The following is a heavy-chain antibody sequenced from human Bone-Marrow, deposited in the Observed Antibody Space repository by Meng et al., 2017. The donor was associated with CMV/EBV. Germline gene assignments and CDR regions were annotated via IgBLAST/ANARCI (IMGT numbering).Heavy chain of an antibody. Sequence: ASVKVSCKASGYTFTSYGISWVRQAPGQGLEWMGWISAYNGNTNYAQKLQGRVTMTTDTSTSTAYMELSSLRSEDTAVYYCARGNSAKYYYGMDVWGQGTTVTVSS. J-gene: IGHJ6*02. CDR2: ISAYNGNT. CDR1: GYTFTSYG. V-gene: IGHV1-18*01. CDR3: ARGNSAKYYYGMDV. D-gene: IGHD5-24*01.